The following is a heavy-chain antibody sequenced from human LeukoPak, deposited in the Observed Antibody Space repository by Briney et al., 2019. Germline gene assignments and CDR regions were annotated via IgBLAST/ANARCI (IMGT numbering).Heavy chain of an antibody. V-gene: IGHV3-23*01. CDR2: ISGSGGST. CDR3: AKSTALGTTPNWFDP. D-gene: IGHD1-1*01. J-gene: IGHJ5*02. Sequence: GSLRLSCAASGLTFSSYAMSWVRQAPGKGLEWVSAISGSGGSTYYADSVKGRFTISRDNSKNTLYLQMNSLRAEDTAVYYCAKSTALGTTPNWFDPWGQGTPVTVSS. CDR1: GLTFSSYA.